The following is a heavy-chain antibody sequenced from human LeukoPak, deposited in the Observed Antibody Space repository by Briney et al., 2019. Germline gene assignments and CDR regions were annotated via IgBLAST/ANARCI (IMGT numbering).Heavy chain of an antibody. J-gene: IGHJ4*02. CDR1: GYTFTSYY. V-gene: IGHV1-46*01. Sequence: ASVKVSCKASGYTFTSYYMHWVRQAPGQGLEWMGVIHPSATRTNYAQKFHDRVTMTRDTSTNTVYMELSSLRSEDTAVYYCARGTTMPFLTWGQGTLVTVSS. CDR3: ARGTTMPFLT. D-gene: IGHD3-3*02. CDR2: IHPSATRT.